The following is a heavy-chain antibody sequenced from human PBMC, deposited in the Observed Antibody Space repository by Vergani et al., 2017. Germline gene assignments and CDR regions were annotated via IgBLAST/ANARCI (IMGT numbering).Heavy chain of an antibody. CDR3: ARIQKTIAVADLRRVNWFDP. V-gene: IGHV2-26*01. Sequence: QVTLKESGPVLVKPTETLTLTCTVSGFSLSNARMGVSWIRQPQGKALEWLAHIFSNDEKSYSTSLKSRLTISKDTSKSQVVLTMTNMDPVDTATYYCARIQKTIAVADLRRVNWFDPWGQGTLVTVSS. CDR2: IFSNDEK. J-gene: IGHJ5*02. CDR1: GFSLSNARMG. D-gene: IGHD6-19*01.